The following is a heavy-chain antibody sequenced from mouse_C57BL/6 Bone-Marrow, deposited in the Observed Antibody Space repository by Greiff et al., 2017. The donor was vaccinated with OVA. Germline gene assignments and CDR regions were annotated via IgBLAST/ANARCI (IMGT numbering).Heavy chain of an antibody. CDR1: GFTFSSYA. J-gene: IGHJ3*01. V-gene: IGHV5-9-1*02. Sequence: EVHLVESGEGLVKPGGSLKLSCAASGFTFSSYAMSWVRQTPEKRLAWVAYISSGGDYIYYADTVKGRFTISRDNARNTLYLQMSSLKSEDTAMYYCTRDYYGSSWFAYWGQGTLVTVSA. CDR2: ISSGGDYI. CDR3: TRDYYGSSWFAY. D-gene: IGHD1-1*01.